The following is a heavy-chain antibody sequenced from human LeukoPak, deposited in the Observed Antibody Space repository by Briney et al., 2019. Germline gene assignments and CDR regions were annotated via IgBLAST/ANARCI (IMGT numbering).Heavy chain of an antibody. CDR3: ARLDCSSTSCYIYYYYMDV. J-gene: IGHJ6*03. V-gene: IGHV3-7*01. CDR2: IKQDGSEK. D-gene: IGHD2-2*01. CDR1: GFTFSSYW. Sequence: GGSLRLSCSASGFTFSSYWMSWVRQAPGKGLEWVANIKQDGSEKYYVDSVKGRFTISRDNAKNSLYLQMNSLRAEDTAVYYCARLDCSSTSCYIYYYYMDVWGKGTTVTVSS.